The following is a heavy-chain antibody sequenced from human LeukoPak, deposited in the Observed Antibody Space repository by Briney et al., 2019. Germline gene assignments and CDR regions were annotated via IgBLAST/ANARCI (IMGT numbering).Heavy chain of an antibody. CDR1: GFTVSSNY. Sequence: GGSLRLSCAASGFTVSSNYMSWVRQAPGKGLEWVSVIYSGGSTYYADSVKGRFTISRDNSKNTLYLQMNSLRAEDTAVYYCASYCSSTSCYGPRDAFDIWGQGTMVTVSS. CDR3: ASYCSSTSCYGPRDAFDI. J-gene: IGHJ3*02. CDR2: IYSGGST. V-gene: IGHV3-53*01. D-gene: IGHD2-2*01.